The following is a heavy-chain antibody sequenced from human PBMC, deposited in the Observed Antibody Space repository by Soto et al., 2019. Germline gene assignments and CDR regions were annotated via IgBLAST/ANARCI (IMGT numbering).Heavy chain of an antibody. CDR1: GGSISSSNW. D-gene: IGHD1-1*01. J-gene: IGHJ4*01. V-gene: IGHV4-4*01. Sequence: SETLSLTCAVSGGSISSSNWRSWVSQPPGKGLEWIGAIYHSGCTNYNPSLKRRVTISVDKSKTQFSLKQSSATVAAPAEYCSARDDNNLDYWDQGTLVTVSS. CDR3: ARDDNNLDY. CDR2: IYHSGCT.